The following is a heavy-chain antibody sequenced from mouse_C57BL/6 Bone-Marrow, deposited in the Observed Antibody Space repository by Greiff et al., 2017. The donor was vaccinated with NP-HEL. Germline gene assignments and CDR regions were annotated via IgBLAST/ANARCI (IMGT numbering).Heavy chain of an antibody. CDR1: GYTFTSYW. Sequence: QVQLQQPGAELVKPGASVKLSCKASGYTFTSYWMQWVKQRPGQGLEWIGEIDPSASYTNYNQKFKGKATLTVDTSSSTAYMQLSSLTSEDSAVYYCAKDYSNYYAMDYWGQGTSVTVSS. D-gene: IGHD2-5*01. V-gene: IGHV1-50*01. CDR2: IDPSASYT. J-gene: IGHJ4*01. CDR3: AKDYSNYYAMDY.